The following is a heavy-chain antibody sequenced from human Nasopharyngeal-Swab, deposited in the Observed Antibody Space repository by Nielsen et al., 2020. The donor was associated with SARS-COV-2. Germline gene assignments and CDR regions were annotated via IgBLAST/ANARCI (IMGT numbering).Heavy chain of an antibody. D-gene: IGHD1-26*01. CDR2: IWYDGSNK. V-gene: IGHV3-33*01. CDR3: ARDIGVGATPQDY. Sequence: GGSLRLSCAASGFTFSSYGMHWVGQAPGKGLEWVAVIWYDGSNKYYADSVKGRFTISRDNSKNTLYLQMNSLRAEDTAVYYCARDIGVGATPQDYWGQGTLVTVSS. CDR1: GFTFSSYG. J-gene: IGHJ4*02.